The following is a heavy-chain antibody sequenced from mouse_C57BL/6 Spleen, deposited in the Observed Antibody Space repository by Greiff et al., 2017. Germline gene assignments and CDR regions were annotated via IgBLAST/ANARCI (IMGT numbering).Heavy chain of an antibody. CDR2: ILPGSGST. D-gene: IGHD3-2*02. CDR1: GYTFTGYW. V-gene: IGHV1-9*01. CDR3: ARSDSSGYVGYSMDY. J-gene: IGHJ4*01. Sequence: QVQLQQSGAELMKPGASVKLSCKATGYTFTGYWIEWVQQRPGHGLEWIGEILPGSGSTKYNAMFTGKATFTAATTSNTAYMQLSSLTTEYSAIYYCARSDSSGYVGYSMDYWGQGTSVTVSS.